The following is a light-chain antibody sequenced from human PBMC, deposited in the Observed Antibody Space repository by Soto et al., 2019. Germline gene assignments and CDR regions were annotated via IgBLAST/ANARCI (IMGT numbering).Light chain of an antibody. V-gene: IGLV2-8*01. CDR1: SSDVGGYNF. Sequence: QSALTQPPSASGSLGQAVTISCTGTSSDVGGYNFVSWYQQHPGKAPKLMIYEVSKRPSGVPDRFFGSKSGNTASLTVSGLQAEDEAAYYCSSFAGNTVVFGGGTKLTVL. CDR3: SSFAGNTVV. CDR2: EVS. J-gene: IGLJ2*01.